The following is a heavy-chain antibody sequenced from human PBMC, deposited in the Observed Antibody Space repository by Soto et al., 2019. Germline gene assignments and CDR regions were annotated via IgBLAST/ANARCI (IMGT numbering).Heavy chain of an antibody. J-gene: IGHJ4*02. CDR1: GFTFSSYA. Sequence: EVQLLESGGGLVQPGGSLRLSCAASGFTFSSYAMSWVRQAPGKGLEWVSAISGSGGSTYYADSVKGRFTISRDNSKNTLYLQMNSLRAEDTAVYYCAKTEDIVVVVAATTFDYWGQGTLDTVSS. D-gene: IGHD2-15*01. V-gene: IGHV3-23*01. CDR3: AKTEDIVVVVAATTFDY. CDR2: ISGSGGST.